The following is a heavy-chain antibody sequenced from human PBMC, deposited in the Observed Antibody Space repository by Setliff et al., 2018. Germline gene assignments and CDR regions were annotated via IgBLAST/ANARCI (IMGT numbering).Heavy chain of an antibody. CDR3: ARGIIAYASWAPKKHAYYYYMDV. D-gene: IGHD2-2*01. V-gene: IGHV1-46*01. CDR1: GYTLSSYY. CDR2: INPTGESK. Sequence: ASVKVSCKASGYTLSSYYMHWVRQAPGQGLEWMGLINPTGESKVYAEKFQGRVSMTRETSTSTVYMDLESLKSGDTAIYYCARGIIAYASWAPKKHAYYYYMDVWGNGTTVTVSS. J-gene: IGHJ6*03.